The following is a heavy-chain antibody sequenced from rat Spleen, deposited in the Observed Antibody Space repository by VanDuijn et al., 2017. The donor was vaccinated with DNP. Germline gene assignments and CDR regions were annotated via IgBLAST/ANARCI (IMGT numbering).Heavy chain of an antibody. J-gene: IGHJ4*01. D-gene: IGHD1-3*01. V-gene: IGHV5S11*01. CDR2: ISTGGGDT. CDR1: GFTFSNYY. Sequence: EVQLVESGGGLVQPGRSMKLSCAASGFTFSNYYMAWVRQAPTKGLEWVASISTGGGDTYYRDSVKGRFTIARDNAKSTLYLQMDSLRSEETATYYCARHANYGSLVYAMDAWGQGTSVTVSS. CDR3: ARHANYGSLVYAMDA.